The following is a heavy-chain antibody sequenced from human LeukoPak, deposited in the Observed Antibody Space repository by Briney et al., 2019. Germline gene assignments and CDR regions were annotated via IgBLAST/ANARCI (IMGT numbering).Heavy chain of an antibody. CDR1: GGTFSSYA. CDR2: IIPIFGTA. D-gene: IGHD3-10*01. V-gene: IGHV1-69*01. Sequence: SVKVSCKASGGTFSSYAISWVRHAPGQGLEWMGGIIPIFGTANYAQKFQGRVTITADESTSTAYMELSSLRSEDTAVYYCARGLYYYGSGSYYYYYGMDVWGKGTTVTVSS. CDR3: ARGLYYYGSGSYYYYYGMDV. J-gene: IGHJ6*04.